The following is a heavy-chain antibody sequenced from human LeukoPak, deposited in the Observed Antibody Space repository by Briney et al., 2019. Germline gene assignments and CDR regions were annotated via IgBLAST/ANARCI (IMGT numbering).Heavy chain of an antibody. J-gene: IGHJ5*02. CDR2: ISSSSSYI. V-gene: IGHV3-21*01. CDR1: GFTFSSYA. CDR3: ARDTGYSYGQYNWFDP. D-gene: IGHD5-18*01. Sequence: PGGSLRLSCAASGFTFSSYAMHWVRQAPGKGLEWVSSISSSSSYIYYADSVKGRFTISRDNAKNSLYLQMNSLRAEDTAVYYCARDTGYSYGQYNWFDPWGQGTLVTVSS.